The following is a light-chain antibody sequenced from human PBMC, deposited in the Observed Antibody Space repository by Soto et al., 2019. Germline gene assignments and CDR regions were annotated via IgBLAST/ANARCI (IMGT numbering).Light chain of an antibody. CDR2: NND. CDR3: EAWDDSLYGAV. J-gene: IGLJ2*01. CDR1: SSNIGANP. V-gene: IGLV1-44*01. Sequence: QPVLTQPHSASGTPGQRVTISCSGSSSNIGANPINWYQQLPGTAPKLLIYNNDQRPSGVPDRFSASKSGTSASLAISGLQSEDEDDYYCEAWDDSLYGAVLGGGTELTVL.